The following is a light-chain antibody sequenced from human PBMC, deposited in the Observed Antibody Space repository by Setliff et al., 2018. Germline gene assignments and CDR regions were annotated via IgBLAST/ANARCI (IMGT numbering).Light chain of an antibody. CDR3: SLYSGSNNFF. J-gene: IGLJ1*01. V-gene: IGLV2-8*01. Sequence: QSALTQPPSASGSPGQSVTISCTGTGGLVGGYNYVSWYQQHPGKAPRLIIYEVTKRPSGVPDRFSGSNSGNTASLTVSGLQAEDEADYYCSLYSGSNNFFFGSGTKV. CDR1: GGLVGGYNY. CDR2: EVT.